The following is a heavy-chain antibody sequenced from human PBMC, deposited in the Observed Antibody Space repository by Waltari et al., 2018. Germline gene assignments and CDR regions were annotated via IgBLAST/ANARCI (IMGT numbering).Heavy chain of an antibody. CDR1: GGSISSYY. Sequence: QVQLQESGPGLVKPSETLSLTCTVSGGSISSYYWSWIRQPPGKGLEWIGYIYYNGSTNYNPSLKSRVTISVDTSKNQFSLKLSSVTAADTAVYYCARGPEVLEWLNWFDPWGQGTLVTVSS. CDR3: ARGPEVLEWLNWFDP. D-gene: IGHD3-3*01. V-gene: IGHV4-59*08. J-gene: IGHJ5*02. CDR2: IYYNGST.